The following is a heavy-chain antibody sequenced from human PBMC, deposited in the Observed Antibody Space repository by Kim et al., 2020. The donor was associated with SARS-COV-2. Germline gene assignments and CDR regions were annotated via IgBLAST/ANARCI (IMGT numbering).Heavy chain of an antibody. Sequence: RYDADSVNGRFTISRDNAKDSLYLQMNSLRAEDTAVYYCERDRVTHAFDIWGQGTMVTVSS. CDR3: ERDRVTHAFDI. D-gene: IGHD2-21*02. J-gene: IGHJ3*02. CDR2: R. V-gene: IGHV3-21*01.